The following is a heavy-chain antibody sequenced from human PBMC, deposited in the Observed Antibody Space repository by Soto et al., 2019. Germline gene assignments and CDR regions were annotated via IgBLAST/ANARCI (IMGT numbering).Heavy chain of an antibody. V-gene: IGHV3-21*01. CDR2: ISSSSSNI. J-gene: IGHJ3*02. CDR3: ARDQQLVPRGAFDI. CDR1: GFTFSSYS. Sequence: EVQLVESGGGLVKPGGSLRLSCAASGFTFSSYSMNWVRQAPGKGLEWVSSISSSSSNIYYADSVKGRFTISRDNAKNSLYLQMNSLRAEDTAVYYCARDQQLVPRGAFDIWGQGTMVTVSS. D-gene: IGHD6-13*01.